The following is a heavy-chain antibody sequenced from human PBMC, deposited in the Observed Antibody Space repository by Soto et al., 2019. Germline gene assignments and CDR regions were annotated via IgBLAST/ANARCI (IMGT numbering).Heavy chain of an antibody. CDR1: GFTFSSYA. V-gene: IGHV3-23*01. D-gene: IGHD2-15*01. CDR3: AKDAPIIVVVVADYYGMDV. J-gene: IGHJ6*02. CDR2: ISGSGGST. Sequence: LRLSCAASGFTFSSYAMSWVRQAPGKGLEWVSAISGSGGSTYYADSVKGRFTISRDNSKNTLYLQMNSLRAEDTAVYYCAKDAPIIVVVVADYYGMDVWGQGTTVTVS.